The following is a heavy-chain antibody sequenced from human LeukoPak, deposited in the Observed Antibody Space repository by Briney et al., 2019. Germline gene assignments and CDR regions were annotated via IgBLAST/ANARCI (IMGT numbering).Heavy chain of an antibody. CDR1: GGSISSSSYY. J-gene: IGHJ4*02. D-gene: IGHD6-19*01. CDR2: IYYSGST. Sequence: SETLSLTCTVSGGSISSSSYYWGWIRQPPGKGLEWIGSIYYSGSTYYNPSLKSRLTMSVDTSKNQFSLKLTSVTAADTAVYYFARTGAGGWYQFDYWGQGTLVTVSS. V-gene: IGHV4-39*01. CDR3: ARTGAGGWYQFDY.